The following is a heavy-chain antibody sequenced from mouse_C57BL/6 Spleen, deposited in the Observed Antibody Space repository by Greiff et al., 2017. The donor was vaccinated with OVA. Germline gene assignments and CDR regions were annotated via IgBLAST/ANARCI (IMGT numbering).Heavy chain of an antibody. CDR2: IYPSDSET. Sequence: QVQLQQPGAELVRPGSSVKLSCKASGYTFTSYWMDWVKQRPGQGLEWIGNIYPSDSETHYNQKFKDKATLTVDKSSSTAYMQLSSLTSEDSAVYYCARREYDYDGPFFDYWGQGTTLTVSS. CDR3: ARREYDYDGPFFDY. V-gene: IGHV1-61*01. CDR1: GYTFTSYW. D-gene: IGHD2-4*01. J-gene: IGHJ2*01.